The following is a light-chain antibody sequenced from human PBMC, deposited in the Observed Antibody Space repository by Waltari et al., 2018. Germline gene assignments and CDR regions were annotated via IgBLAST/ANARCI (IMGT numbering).Light chain of an antibody. CDR2: DDT. CDR1: SGSIDTNY. J-gene: IGLJ2*01. V-gene: IGLV6-57*02. CDR3: QSSDSSTGVV. Sequence: KFMLTQPHSVSESPGKTVTISCTGSSGSIDTNYVQWYQQRPGSAPRTVIYDDTQRPSGVPDRCSGSIDSSSNSASLTISGLKTEDEADYYCQSSDSSTGVVFGGGTKLTVL.